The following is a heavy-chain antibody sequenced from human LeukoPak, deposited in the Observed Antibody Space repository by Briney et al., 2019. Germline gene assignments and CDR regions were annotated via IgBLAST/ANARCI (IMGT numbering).Heavy chain of an antibody. J-gene: IGHJ4*02. V-gene: IGHV3-7*01. CDR2: IKQDGSEQ. Sequence: GGSLRLSCAASGFSLSTYWMSWVRQAPGKGLEWVANIKQDGSEQYYGDSVKGRFTISRDNANNSLFLQMDSLTAEDTAVYYCAREGRWRYDILTGYFDYWDQGILVTVSS. CDR3: AREGRWRYDILTGYFDY. CDR1: GFSLSTYW. D-gene: IGHD3-9*01.